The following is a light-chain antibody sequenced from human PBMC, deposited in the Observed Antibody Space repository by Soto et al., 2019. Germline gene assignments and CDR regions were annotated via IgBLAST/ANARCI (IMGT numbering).Light chain of an antibody. V-gene: IGLV2-14*01. CDR1: SSDVGAYNY. J-gene: IGLJ3*02. CDR2: AVS. Sequence: QSALTQPASVSGSPGQSITISCTGTSSDVGAYNYVSWYQQYPGKAPKLMIYAVSNRPSGFSNRFSGSKSGNTASLTISGLQAEDEADYYCSSYTTTPTSTWVFGGGTKLTVL. CDR3: SSYTTTPTSTWV.